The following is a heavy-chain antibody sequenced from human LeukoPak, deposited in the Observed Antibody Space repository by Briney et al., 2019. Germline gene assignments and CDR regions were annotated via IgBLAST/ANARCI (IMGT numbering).Heavy chain of an antibody. CDR1: GYTFTGYY. CDR2: INPNSGGT. D-gene: IGHD3-10*01. CDR3: ARERSGTMVRGVTYDY. V-gene: IGHV1-2*02. Sequence: GASVKVSCKASGYTFTGYYMHWVRQAPGQGLEWMGWINPNSGGTNYAQKFQGRVTMTRDTSISTAYMELSRLRSDDTAVYYCARERSGTMVRGVTYDYWGQGTLVTVSS. J-gene: IGHJ4*02.